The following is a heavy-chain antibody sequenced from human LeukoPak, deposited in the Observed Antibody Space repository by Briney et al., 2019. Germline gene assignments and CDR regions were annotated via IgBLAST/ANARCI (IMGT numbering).Heavy chain of an antibody. D-gene: IGHD5-18*01. CDR2: IKQDGSEK. CDR3: ARDRWGTRIQLWSEEYYFDY. J-gene: IGHJ4*02. V-gene: IGHV3-7*01. CDR1: GFTFSSYG. Sequence: GGSLRLSCAASGFTFSSYGMSWVRQAPGKGLEWVANIKQDGSEKYYVDSVKGRFTISRDNAKNSLYLQMNSLRAEDTAVYYCARDRWGTRIQLWSEEYYFDYWGQGTLVTVSS.